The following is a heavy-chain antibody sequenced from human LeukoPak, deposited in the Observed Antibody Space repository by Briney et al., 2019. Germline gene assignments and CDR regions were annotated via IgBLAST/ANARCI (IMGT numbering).Heavy chain of an antibody. CDR2: ISSSGGST. CDR1: GFTFSSYA. D-gene: IGHD3-9*01. CDR3: ARARGYLTGYYFDY. V-gene: IGHV3-23*01. J-gene: IGHJ4*02. Sequence: PGGSLRLSCAASGFTFSSYAMSWVRQAPGKGLEWVSAISSSGGSTNYADSVKGRFTISRDNSKNTLYLQMNSLRAEDTAIYYCARARGYLTGYYFDYWGQGTLVTVSS.